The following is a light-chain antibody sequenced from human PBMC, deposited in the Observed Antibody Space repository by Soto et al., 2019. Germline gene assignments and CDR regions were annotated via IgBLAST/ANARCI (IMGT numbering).Light chain of an antibody. J-gene: IGKJ1*01. CDR1: QSVSSRY. CDR2: GVS. Sequence: EIVLTQSPGTLSLSPGERATLSCRASQSVSSRYLAWYQQKPGQAPRLLIYGVSGRATGIPDRFSGSGSGTDFTLTISRLVPEDFAVYYCHQYGYSPPWTFGQGTKVEIQ. CDR3: HQYGYSPPWT. V-gene: IGKV3-20*01.